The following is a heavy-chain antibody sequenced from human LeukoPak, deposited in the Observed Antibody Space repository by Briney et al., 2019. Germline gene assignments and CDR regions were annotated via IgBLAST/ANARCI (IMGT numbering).Heavy chain of an antibody. V-gene: IGHV1-2*02. CDR2: INPNSGGT. CDR3: AREGSLPPNFDY. Sequence: ASVKVSCKASGYTFTNYNMHWVRQAPGQGLEWMGWINPNSGGTNYAQKFQGRVTMTRDTSISTAYVELSRLRSDDTAVYYCAREGSLPPNFDYWGQGTLVTVSS. D-gene: IGHD3-10*01. CDR1: GYTFTNYN. J-gene: IGHJ4*02.